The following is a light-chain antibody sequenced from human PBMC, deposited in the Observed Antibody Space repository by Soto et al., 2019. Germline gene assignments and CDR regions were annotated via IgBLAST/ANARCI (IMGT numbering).Light chain of an antibody. CDR2: DAS. Sequence: EIVLTQSPATLSSSPGEGATLYCRASQSIRSYLAWYQHKPGQAPRLLIYDASNRATGIPARFSGSGSGTDFSLTISSLEPEDFGLYYCQQRSDWPRVTFVGGTKVEIK. V-gene: IGKV3-11*01. CDR1: QSIRSY. CDR3: QQRSDWPRVT. J-gene: IGKJ4*01.